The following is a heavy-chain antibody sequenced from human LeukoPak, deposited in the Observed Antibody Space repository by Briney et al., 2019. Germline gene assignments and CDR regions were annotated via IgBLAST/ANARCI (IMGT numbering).Heavy chain of an antibody. J-gene: IGHJ5*02. Sequence: KPSATLSLTCTVSGGSISSYYWSWIRQPPGKGLEWIGYIYTSGSTNYNPSLQSRVTISVDTSRNQFSLKLSSVTAADTAVYYCARHPCTASCRGGFDPWGQGTLVTVSS. CDR1: GGSISSYY. CDR3: ARHPCTASCRGGFDP. CDR2: IYTSGST. V-gene: IGHV4-4*09. D-gene: IGHD2-2*01.